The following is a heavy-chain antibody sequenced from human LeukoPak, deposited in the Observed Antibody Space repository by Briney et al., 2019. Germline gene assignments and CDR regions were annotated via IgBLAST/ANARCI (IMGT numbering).Heavy chain of an antibody. Sequence: ASVKVSCKASGYTFTSYDINWVRQATGQGHEWMGWMNPNSGNTGYAQKFQGRVTMTRDTSTSTVYMELSSLRSEDTAVYYCARDFGYGDYVDYWGQGTLVTVSS. J-gene: IGHJ4*02. CDR2: MNPNSGNT. D-gene: IGHD4-17*01. CDR1: GYTFTSYD. CDR3: ARDFGYGDYVDY. V-gene: IGHV1-8*01.